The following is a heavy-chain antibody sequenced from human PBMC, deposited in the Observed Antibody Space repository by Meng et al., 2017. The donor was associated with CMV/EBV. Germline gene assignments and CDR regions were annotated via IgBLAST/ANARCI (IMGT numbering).Heavy chain of an antibody. CDR1: CSTLTSYG. V-gene: IGHV1-18*01. CDR3: ATDILTHFDY. J-gene: IGHJ4*02. Sequence: QLLHAGAEVKSHGHELKFSIKASCSTLTSYGISWVRQAPGQRLEWMGWISAYNGNTNYAQKLQGRVTMTTDTSTSTAYMELRSLRSDDTAVYYCATDILTHFDYWGQGTLVTASS. D-gene: IGHD3-9*01. CDR2: ISAYNGNT.